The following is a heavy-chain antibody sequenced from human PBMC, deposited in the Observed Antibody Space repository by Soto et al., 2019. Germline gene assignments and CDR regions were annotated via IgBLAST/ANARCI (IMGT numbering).Heavy chain of an antibody. D-gene: IGHD2-2*01. CDR3: ARAEAYTASWYAMDV. CDR1: GYIFSTYG. V-gene: IGHV1-18*01. CDR2: ISGLNGNT. Sequence: QAQLVQSGAEVKKPGASVKVSCKASGYIFSTYGVTWVRQAPGQGLEWMGWISGLNGNTEDGQKRQGRVTMTIDTSPSTDYMDLRSLRSDDTSVYYCARAEAYTASWYAMDVWGQGTTVIVSS. J-gene: IGHJ6*02.